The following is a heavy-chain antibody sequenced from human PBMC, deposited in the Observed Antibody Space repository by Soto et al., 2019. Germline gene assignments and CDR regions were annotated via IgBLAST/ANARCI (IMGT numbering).Heavy chain of an antibody. D-gene: IGHD3-16*01. V-gene: IGHV3-21*01. CDR3: AREGGEADAPYDHYYGVDD. Sequence: GGSLRLSCAASGFTFSSYSMNWVRQAPGKGLEWVSSISSSSSYIYYADSVKGRFTISRDNAKNSLYLQMNSLRAEDTAVYYCAREGGEADAPYDHYYGVDDWGQGTTVTVSS. CDR1: GFTFSSYS. J-gene: IGHJ6*02. CDR2: ISSSSSYI.